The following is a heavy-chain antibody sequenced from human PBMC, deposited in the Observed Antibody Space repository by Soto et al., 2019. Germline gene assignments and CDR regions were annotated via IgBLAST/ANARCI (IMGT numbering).Heavy chain of an antibody. Sequence: SETLSLTCTVSGGSISSGGYYWSWIRQHPGKGLEWIGYIYYSGSTYYNPSLKSRVTISVDTSKNQFSLKLSSVTAADTAVYYCAREEGGYDFWSGYQTYYYYYGMDVWGQGTTVTVSS. CDR2: IYYSGST. V-gene: IGHV4-31*03. J-gene: IGHJ6*02. CDR3: AREEGGYDFWSGYQTYYYYYGMDV. CDR1: GGSISSGGYY. D-gene: IGHD3-3*01.